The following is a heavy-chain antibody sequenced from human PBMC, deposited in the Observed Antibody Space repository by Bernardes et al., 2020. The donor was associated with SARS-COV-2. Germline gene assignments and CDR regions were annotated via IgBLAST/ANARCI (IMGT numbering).Heavy chain of an antibody. CDR1: GFTFSSFV. J-gene: IGHJ3*01. CDR2: ITGRGTGM. D-gene: IGHD2-15*01. V-gene: IGHV3-23*01. Sequence: GGSLRLSCTASGFTFSSFVMGWVRQVPGKRLEWVAAITGRGTGMYYDDSVKGRFTISRDNSNNTVSLQMDSLRVDDTALYYCVKDGMLVAALDTFDVWGPGTRVTVSS. CDR3: VKDGMLVAALDTFDV.